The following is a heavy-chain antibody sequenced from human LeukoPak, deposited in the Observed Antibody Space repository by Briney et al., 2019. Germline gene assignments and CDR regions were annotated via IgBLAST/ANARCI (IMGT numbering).Heavy chain of an antibody. D-gene: IGHD7-27*01. J-gene: IGHJ4*02. CDR2: VYYTGST. V-gene: IGHV4-59*01. Sequence: SETLSLTCSVSGDFITAYYWSWIRQPPGKGLEWLGYVYYTGSTEYNPSLRSRVTISLEMSKHQFSLNLTSVTAADTAVYYCASNTGTVFDYWGQGALVTVSS. CDR3: ASNTGTVFDY. CDR1: GDFITAYY.